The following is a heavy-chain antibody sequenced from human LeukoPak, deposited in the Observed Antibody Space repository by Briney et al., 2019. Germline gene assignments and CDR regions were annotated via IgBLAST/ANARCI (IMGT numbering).Heavy chain of an antibody. CDR2: IYSGGTT. Sequence: GGSLRLSCAASGFTFSDYYMSWIRQAPGKGLEWVSIIYSGGTTDYADSVKGRFTISRDNSKNTLYLQMNSLRAEDTAVYYCARDGGSYGFDYWGQGTLVTVSS. J-gene: IGHJ4*02. V-gene: IGHV3-53*01. D-gene: IGHD3-16*01. CDR1: GFTFSDYY. CDR3: ARDGGSYGFDY.